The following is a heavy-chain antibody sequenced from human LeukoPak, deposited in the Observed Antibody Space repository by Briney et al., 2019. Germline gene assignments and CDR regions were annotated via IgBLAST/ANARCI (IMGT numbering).Heavy chain of an antibody. CDR1: GGSISSSSYY. Sequence: KSSETLSLTCTVSGGSISSSSYYSGWIRQPPGKGLEWIGSIYYSGSTYYNPSLKSRVTISVDTSKNQFSLKLSSVTSADTAVYYCARSNSYGPLDVIWFDPWGQGTLVTVSS. J-gene: IGHJ5*02. V-gene: IGHV4-39*01. CDR2: IYYSGST. CDR3: ARSNSYGPLDVIWFDP. D-gene: IGHD5-18*01.